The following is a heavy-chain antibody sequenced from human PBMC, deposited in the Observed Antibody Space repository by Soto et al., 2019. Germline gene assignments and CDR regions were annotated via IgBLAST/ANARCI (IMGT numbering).Heavy chain of an antibody. CDR1: VLTFSSYE. Sequence: EMQLVESGGGLVQPGGSLRLSCAAFVLTFSSYEMNWVRQAPGKGLEWVSYISSSGSTKYYADSVKGRFTISRDNAKNSLYLQMNSLRVEDTALYYCVREGVSLMDAFDVWGQGTMVTVSS. D-gene: IGHD2-8*01. J-gene: IGHJ3*01. CDR2: ISSSGSTK. V-gene: IGHV3-48*03. CDR3: VREGVSLMDAFDV.